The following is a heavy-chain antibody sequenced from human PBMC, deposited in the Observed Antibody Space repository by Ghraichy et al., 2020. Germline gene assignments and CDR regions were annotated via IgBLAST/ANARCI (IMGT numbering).Heavy chain of an antibody. Sequence: ALVKVSCKASGYTFTGYYMHWVRQAPGQGLEWMGWINPNSGGTNYAQKFQGWVTMTRDTSISTAYMELSRLRSDDTAVYYCAREYSPSELDYWGQGTLVTVSS. D-gene: IGHD6-13*01. J-gene: IGHJ4*02. CDR3: AREYSPSELDY. CDR2: INPNSGGT. CDR1: GYTFTGYY. V-gene: IGHV1-2*04.